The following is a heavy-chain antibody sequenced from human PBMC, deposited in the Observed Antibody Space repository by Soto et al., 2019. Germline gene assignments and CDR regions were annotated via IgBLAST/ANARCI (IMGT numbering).Heavy chain of an antibody. V-gene: IGHV1-18*01. CDR2: ISAYNGNT. D-gene: IGHD3-22*01. J-gene: IGHJ6*02. CDR3: ARDTYYYDSSGYPAKYYGMDV. CDR1: GYIFTSYG. Sequence: GASVKVSCKASGYIFTSYGISWVRQAPGQGLEWMGWISAYNGNTNYAQKLQGRVTMTSDTSTSTAYMELRSLRSDDTAVYYCARDTYYYDSSGYPAKYYGMDVWGQGTTVTVSS.